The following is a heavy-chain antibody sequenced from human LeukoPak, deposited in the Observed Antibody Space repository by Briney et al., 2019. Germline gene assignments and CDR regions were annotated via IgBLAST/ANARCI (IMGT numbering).Heavy chain of an antibody. J-gene: IGHJ3*02. CDR1: GFTFSSYS. V-gene: IGHV3-21*01. Sequence: GGSLRLSCAASGFTFSSYSMNWVRQAPGKGLEWVSSISSSSSYIYYADSVKGRFTISRDIAKNSLYLQMNSLRAEDTAVYYCARGTDCGGDCADIWGQGTMVTVSS. D-gene: IGHD2-21*01. CDR3: ARGTDCGGDCADI. CDR2: ISSSSSYI.